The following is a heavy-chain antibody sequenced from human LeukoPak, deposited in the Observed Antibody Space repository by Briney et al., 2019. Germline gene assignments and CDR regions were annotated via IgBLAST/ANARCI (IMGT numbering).Heavy chain of an antibody. V-gene: IGHV3-48*03. CDR3: ARDCLYYDISGPRFDY. J-gene: IGHJ4*02. CDR1: GFTFSSYE. D-gene: IGHD3-9*01. CDR2: ISSSGSTI. Sequence: GGSLRLSCAASGFTFSSYEMNWVRQAPGKGLEWVSYISSSGSTIYYADSVKGRFTISRDNAKNSLYLQMNSLRAEDTAMYYCARDCLYYDISGPRFDYWGQGTRVTVSS.